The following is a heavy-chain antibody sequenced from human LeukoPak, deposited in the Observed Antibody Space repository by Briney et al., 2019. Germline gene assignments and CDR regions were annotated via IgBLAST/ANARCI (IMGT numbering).Heavy chain of an antibody. CDR2: ISGSSSSA. V-gene: IGHV3-23*01. CDR3: VPEGFDI. CDR1: GFTFSRFA. Sequence: GGPLRLSCEISGFTFSRFAMNWVRQAPGQGLEWISIISGSSSSAYYADSVKGRFIVSRDNFKNTVNLEMSSLRVEDTAVYYCVPEGFDIWGQGKMVTVSS. J-gene: IGHJ3*02.